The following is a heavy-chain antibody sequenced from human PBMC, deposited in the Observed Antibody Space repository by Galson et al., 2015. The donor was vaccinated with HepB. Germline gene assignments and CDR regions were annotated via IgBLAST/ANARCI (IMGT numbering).Heavy chain of an antibody. V-gene: IGHV6-1*01. Sequence: CAISGDSVSSNSAAWNWIRQSPSRGLEWLGRTYYRSKWYNDYAVSVKSRITINPDTSKNQFSLQLNSVTPEDTAMYYCARRCSGGACDYFYYGLDVWGQGTTVTVSS. D-gene: IGHD2-15*01. CDR3: ARRCSGGACDYFYYGLDV. J-gene: IGHJ6*02. CDR1: GDSVSSNSAA. CDR2: TYYRSKWYN.